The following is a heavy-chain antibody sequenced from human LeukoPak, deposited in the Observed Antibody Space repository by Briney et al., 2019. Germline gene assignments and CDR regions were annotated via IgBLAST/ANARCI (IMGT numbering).Heavy chain of an antibody. J-gene: IGHJ3*02. Sequence: PGGSLRLSCAASGFTFSSYAMSWVRQAPGRGLEWVSAISGSGVGTYYADSVKGRFTISRDNSKNTLYLQMNSLRAEDTAVYYCAKDLKPPNKDYDSSGYYYTTPGGAFDIWGQGTMVTVSS. V-gene: IGHV3-23*01. CDR1: GFTFSSYA. D-gene: IGHD3-22*01. CDR3: AKDLKPPNKDYDSSGYYYTTPGGAFDI. CDR2: ISGSGVGT.